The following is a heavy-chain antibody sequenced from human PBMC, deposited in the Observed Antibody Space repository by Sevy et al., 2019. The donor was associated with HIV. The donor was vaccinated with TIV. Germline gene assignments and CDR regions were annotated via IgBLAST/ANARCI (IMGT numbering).Heavy chain of an antibody. CDR3: XXXXXXXXXXXXTDFDY. CDR2: ISGSGGST. V-gene: IGHV3-23*01. CDR1: GFTFSSYA. Sequence: GGSLRLSCAASGFTFSSYAMSWVRQAPGKGLEWVSAISGSGGSTYYADSVKGRFTISRDNSKNTLYLQMNSLRAEDXXXXXXXXXXXXXXXXXXTDFDYWGQGTLVTVSS. J-gene: IGHJ4*02.